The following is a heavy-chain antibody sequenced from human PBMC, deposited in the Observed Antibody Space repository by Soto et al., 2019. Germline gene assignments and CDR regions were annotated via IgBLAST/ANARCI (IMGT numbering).Heavy chain of an antibody. Sequence: QVQLQESGPGLVKPSETLSLTCTVSGGSISSYYWSWIRQPPGKGLEWIGYIFYSGSTNYNPSLTSGVTISVDTSKNQFSLKLSSVTAADTAVYYCARAGPEMDYWGQGTRVTVSS. CDR3: ARAGPEMDY. D-gene: IGHD3-10*01. CDR2: IFYSGST. CDR1: GGSISSYY. J-gene: IGHJ4*02. V-gene: IGHV4-59*01.